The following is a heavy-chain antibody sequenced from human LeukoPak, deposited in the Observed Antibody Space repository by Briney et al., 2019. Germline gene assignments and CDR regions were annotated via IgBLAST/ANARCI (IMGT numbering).Heavy chain of an antibody. CDR3: TRDFDAATGY. CDR1: GFTFSTYW. CDR2: INPDGSST. D-gene: IGHD3-9*01. J-gene: IGHJ4*02. V-gene: IGHV3-74*01. Sequence: PGGSLRLSCGASGFTFSTYWMHWVRLAPGKGLVWVSRINPDGSSTGYADSVRGRFTISRDNAKNTLYLQMNSLRAEDTAVYYCTRDFDAATGYWGQGTLVTVSS.